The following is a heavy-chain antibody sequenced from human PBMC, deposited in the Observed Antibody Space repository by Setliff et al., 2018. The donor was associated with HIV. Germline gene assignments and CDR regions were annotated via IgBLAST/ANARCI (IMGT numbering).Heavy chain of an antibody. Sequence: KPSETLSLTCTVSGGSISSHYWSWIRQPPGKGLEWIGHIYTSGSTNYNPSLKSRVTMSVGTSKNQFSLKLSSVTAADTAVYYCARCYYNFWSGYPLDYMDVWGKGTTVTLSS. J-gene: IGHJ6*03. D-gene: IGHD3-3*01. CDR1: GGSISSHY. CDR3: ARCYYNFWSGYPLDYMDV. V-gene: IGHV4-4*08. CDR2: IYTSGST.